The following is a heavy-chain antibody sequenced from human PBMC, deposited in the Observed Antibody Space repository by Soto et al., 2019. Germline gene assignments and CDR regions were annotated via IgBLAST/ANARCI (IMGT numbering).Heavy chain of an antibody. V-gene: IGHV3-48*03. CDR2: VDGSGTSI. J-gene: IGHJ6*02. CDR1: GFIFSSFE. Sequence: GGSLRLSCAASGFIFSSFEMNWVRRAPGKGLEWVSYVDGSGTSIYYADSVKGRFTISRDNAKNLLYLQMNSLRAEDTAVYYCAIFNGLDVRGQGTKVTVPS. CDR3: AIFNGLDV.